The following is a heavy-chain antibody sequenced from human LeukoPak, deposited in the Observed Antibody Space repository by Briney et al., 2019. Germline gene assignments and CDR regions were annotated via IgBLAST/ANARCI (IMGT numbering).Heavy chain of an antibody. CDR1: GGSVSSASYY. Sequence: PSETLSLTCTVSGGSVSSASYYWGWIRQPPGKGLEWIGNIYFDGSAYYNPSLKSRVTISVDTSMNQFSLNLSSVTAADTAVCYCARQGGYGEFYRHCDSWGQGTLVTVSS. CDR3: ARQGGYGEFYRHCDS. J-gene: IGHJ4*02. CDR2: IYFDGSA. V-gene: IGHV4-39*01. D-gene: IGHD3-10*01.